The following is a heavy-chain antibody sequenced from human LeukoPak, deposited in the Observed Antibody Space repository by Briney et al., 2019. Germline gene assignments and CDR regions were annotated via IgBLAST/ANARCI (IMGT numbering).Heavy chain of an antibody. Sequence: SETLSLTCTVSGYSISRGYYWGWIRQPPGKGLEWIGSIYHSGSTYYNPSLKSRVTISVDTSKNQFSLKLSSVTAADTAVYYCARDPPYCSGGSCSENWGQGTLVTVSS. CDR2: IYHSGST. CDR3: ARDPPYCSGGSCSEN. J-gene: IGHJ4*02. D-gene: IGHD2-15*01. CDR1: GYSISRGYY. V-gene: IGHV4-38-2*02.